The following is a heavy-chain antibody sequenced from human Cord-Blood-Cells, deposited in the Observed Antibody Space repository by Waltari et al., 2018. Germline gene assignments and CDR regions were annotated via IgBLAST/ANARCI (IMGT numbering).Heavy chain of an antibody. D-gene: IGHD1-26*01. V-gene: IGHV3-48*03. CDR1: GFTIRSYE. CDR3: ARDHRYGGYY. J-gene: IGHJ4*02. CDR2: ISSSGSTI. Sequence: EVPLSESEGGCVHAGGSIGLSCAASGFTIRSYEINGVRQAPGQGLEWFAYISSSGSTIYYADSVKGRFTISRDNAKNSLYLQMNSLRAEDTAVYYCARDHRYGGYYWGQGTLVTVSS.